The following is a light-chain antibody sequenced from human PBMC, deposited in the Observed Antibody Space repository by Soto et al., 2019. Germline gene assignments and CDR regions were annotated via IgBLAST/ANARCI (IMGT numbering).Light chain of an antibody. J-gene: IGKJ5*01. CDR3: QQRNNWPPGTA. CDR2: AAS. V-gene: IGKV3-11*01. Sequence: EIVLTQSPATLSLSPGERATLSCRASQNISVYLAWYRQKPGQAPRLLIYAASNRATGIPVRFSGSGSGTDVTLTISSLEPEDFAVYYCQQRNNWPPGTAFGQGTRLYI. CDR1: QNISVY.